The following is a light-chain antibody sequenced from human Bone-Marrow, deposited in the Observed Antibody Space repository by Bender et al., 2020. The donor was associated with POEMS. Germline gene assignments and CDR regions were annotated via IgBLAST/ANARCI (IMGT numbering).Light chain of an antibody. CDR3: QLWDSSSIHWV. J-gene: IGLJ3*02. CDR2: DDD. Sequence: SYVLTQAPSVSVAPGQTAKITCGGNNIGSKSVHWYQQKPGQAPVLVVYDDDDRPSGIPERFSGSNSGNTATLTISRVEAGDEADYYCQLWDSSSIHWVFGGGTKLTVL. CDR1: NIGSKS. V-gene: IGLV3-21*02.